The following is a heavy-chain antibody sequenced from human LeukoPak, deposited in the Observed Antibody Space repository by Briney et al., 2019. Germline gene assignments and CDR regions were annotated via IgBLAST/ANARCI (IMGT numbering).Heavy chain of an antibody. CDR1: GGSVNGYY. CDR3: ASHSLRTSTSFDY. J-gene: IGHJ4*02. Sequence: SETLSLTCAVYGGSVNGYYWSWIRQPPGKALEWIGEIKHDGSTKYNSSLKSRVTISIDTSKNQFSLKLSSVTAADTAVYYCASHSLRTSTSFDYWDQGNLVTVSS. D-gene: IGHD1-14*01. CDR2: IKHDGST. V-gene: IGHV4-34*01.